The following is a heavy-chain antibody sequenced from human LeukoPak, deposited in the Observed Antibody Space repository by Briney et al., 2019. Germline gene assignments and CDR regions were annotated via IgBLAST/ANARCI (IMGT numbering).Heavy chain of an antibody. Sequence: SETLSLTCAVSGGSFSGHSWIWIRQPPGKGLEWIGYIYYSGSTNYNPSLKSRVTISVDTSKNQFSLKLSSVTAADTAVYYCARHLGGYSYGYDYFDYWGQGTLVTVSS. CDR1: GGSFSGHS. D-gene: IGHD5-18*01. V-gene: IGHV4-59*08. CDR3: ARHLGGYSYGYDYFDY. J-gene: IGHJ4*02. CDR2: IYYSGST.